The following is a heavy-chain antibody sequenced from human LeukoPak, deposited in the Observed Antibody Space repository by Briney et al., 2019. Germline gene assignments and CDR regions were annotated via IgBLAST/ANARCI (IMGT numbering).Heavy chain of an antibody. V-gene: IGHV3-7*03. J-gene: IGHJ6*02. Sequence: GGSLRPSCAASGFTFSSYWMNWARQAPGKGLEWVASINHNGNVNYYVDSVKGRFTISRDNAKNSLYLQMSNLRAEDTAVYFCARGGGLDVWGQGATVTVSS. CDR3: ARGGGLDV. CDR1: GFTFSSYW. D-gene: IGHD3-16*01. CDR2: INHNGNVN.